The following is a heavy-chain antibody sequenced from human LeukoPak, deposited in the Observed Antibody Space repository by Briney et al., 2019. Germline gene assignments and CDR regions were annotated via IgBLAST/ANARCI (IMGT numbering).Heavy chain of an antibody. CDR3: ARAGLLRYFDWLYSGQVSSYYFDY. CDR1: GYTFTGYY. J-gene: IGHJ4*02. CDR2: INPNSGGT. V-gene: IGHV1-2*02. D-gene: IGHD3-9*01. Sequence: ASVKVSCKASGYTFTGYYMHWVRQAPGQGLEWMGWINPNSGGTNYAQKFQGRVTMTRDTSISTAYMELSRLRSDDTALYYCARAGLLRYFDWLYSGQVSSYYFDYWGQGTLVTVSS.